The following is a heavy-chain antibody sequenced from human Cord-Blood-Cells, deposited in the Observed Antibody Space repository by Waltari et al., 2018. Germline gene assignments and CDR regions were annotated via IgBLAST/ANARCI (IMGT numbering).Heavy chain of an antibody. Sequence: QVQLQESGPGLVKPSQTLSLTCTVSGGSISSGDYYWSWIRQPPGKGLEWIGYIYYSGSTYDNPALKGRVTKSVDTSKNQFALKLSSVTAADTAVYYCARDKPYSSSSRYGMDVWGQGTTVTVSS. D-gene: IGHD6-6*01. CDR1: GGSISSGDYY. J-gene: IGHJ6*02. V-gene: IGHV4-30-4*08. CDR3: ARDKPYSSSSRYGMDV. CDR2: IYYSGST.